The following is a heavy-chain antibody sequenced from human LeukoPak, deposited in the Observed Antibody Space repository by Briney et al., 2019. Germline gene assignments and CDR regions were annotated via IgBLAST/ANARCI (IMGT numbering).Heavy chain of an antibody. CDR1: GFTFSSYA. Sequence: GGSLRLSCAASGFTFSSYAMSWVRQAPGKGLEWVSAISGSGGSTYYADSVKGRFTISRDNSKNTLYLQMNSLRAEDTAVYYCAKSTQKYSNYPAYFDYWGQGTLVTVSS. V-gene: IGHV3-23*01. D-gene: IGHD4-11*01. CDR2: ISGSGGST. CDR3: AKSTQKYSNYPAYFDY. J-gene: IGHJ4*02.